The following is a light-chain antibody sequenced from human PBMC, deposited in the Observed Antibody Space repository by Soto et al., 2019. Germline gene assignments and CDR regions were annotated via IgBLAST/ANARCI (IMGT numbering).Light chain of an antibody. Sequence: ETVLTQSPGTLSLSPGDRATLSCRASQSVNSNYLAWYQQIPGQAPRLLIYGVSNRATGIPDRFSGSGSGTDFTLTISRLEPEDFAMYYCQQYGNSRYTFSQGTKLEIK. CDR1: QSVNSNY. CDR2: GVS. CDR3: QQYGNSRYT. V-gene: IGKV3-20*01. J-gene: IGKJ2*01.